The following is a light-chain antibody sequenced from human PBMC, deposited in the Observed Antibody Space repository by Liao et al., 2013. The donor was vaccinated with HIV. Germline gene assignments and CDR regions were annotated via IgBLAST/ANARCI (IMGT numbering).Light chain of an antibody. CDR3: HVWDRGSEHPL. CDR2: QDR. Sequence: SYEVTQPPSVSVSPGQTASIFCSGDNLGDKHASWYQQKPGQSPVLVIYQDRKRPSGIPERFSGSNSGNTATLTISWVEAGDEADYYCHVWDRGSEHPLFGGGTRLTVL. CDR1: NLGDKH. J-gene: IGLJ2*01. V-gene: IGLV3-1*01.